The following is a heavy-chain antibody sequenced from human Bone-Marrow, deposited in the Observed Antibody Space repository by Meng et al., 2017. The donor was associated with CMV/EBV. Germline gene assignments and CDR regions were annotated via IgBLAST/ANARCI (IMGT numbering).Heavy chain of an antibody. CDR1: GYSFTSYW. D-gene: IGHD3-3*01. CDR3: ARGTYYDFWSGLSPSPFDY. CDR2: IYPGDSDT. V-gene: IGHV5-51*01. J-gene: IGHJ4*02. Sequence: GESLKISCKGSGYSFTSYWIGWVRQMPGKGLEWMGIIYPGDSDTRYSPSFQGQVTISADKSISTAYLQWSSLKASDTAMYYCARGTYYDFWSGLSPSPFDYWGQGTRVTGSS.